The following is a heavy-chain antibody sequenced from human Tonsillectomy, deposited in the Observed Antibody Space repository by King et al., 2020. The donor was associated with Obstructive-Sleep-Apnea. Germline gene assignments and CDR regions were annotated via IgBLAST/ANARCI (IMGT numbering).Heavy chain of an antibody. D-gene: IGHD5-12*01. CDR1: GFTFSSYA. CDR3: AIDRGLVGGYDFEYYYSGMDV. Sequence: VQLVESGGGVVQPGRSLRLSCAASGFTFSSYAIYWVRQAPGKGLEWVAVISYDGSNKFYADSVKGRFTVSRDNSKNTLFLQMNSLRAEDTAVYYCAIDRGLVGGYDFEYYYSGMDVWGQGTTVTVSS. V-gene: IGHV3-30*04. CDR2: ISYDGSNK. J-gene: IGHJ6*02.